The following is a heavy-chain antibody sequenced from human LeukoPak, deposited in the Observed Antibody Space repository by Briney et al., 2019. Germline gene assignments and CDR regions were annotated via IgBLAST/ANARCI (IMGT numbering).Heavy chain of an antibody. J-gene: IGHJ4*02. V-gene: IGHV3-48*02. CDR3: ASVGYYDSSGYQDDY. D-gene: IGHD3-22*01. CDR2: ISSSSSTI. Sequence: GGSLRLSCAASGFTFSSYSMNWVRQAPGKGLEWVSYISSSSSTIYYADSVKGRFTISRDNAKNSLYLQMNSLRDEDTAVYYCASVGYYDSSGYQDDYWGQGTLVTVSS. CDR1: GFTFSSYS.